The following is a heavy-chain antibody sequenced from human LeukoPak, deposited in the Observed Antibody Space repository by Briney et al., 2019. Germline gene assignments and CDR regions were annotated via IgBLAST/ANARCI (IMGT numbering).Heavy chain of an antibody. Sequence: ASVKVSCKASGYTFTSYDINWVRQATGQGLEWMGWMNPNSGNTGYAQKFQGRVTMTRNTSISTAYMELSSLRSEDTAVYYCARGRDSRGYQFMGFGSWGQGTLVTVSS. D-gene: IGHD3-22*01. CDR3: ARGRDSRGYQFMGFGS. CDR1: GYTFTSYD. J-gene: IGHJ4*02. V-gene: IGHV1-8*01. CDR2: MNPNSGNT.